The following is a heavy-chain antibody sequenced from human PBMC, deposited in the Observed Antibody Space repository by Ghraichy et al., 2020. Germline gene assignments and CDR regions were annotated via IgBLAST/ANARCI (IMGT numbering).Heavy chain of an antibody. CDR3: ARDPRVGLYYDFWSGYYEGMDV. CDR2: INSDGSST. Sequence: GGYLRLSCVASGFTFSSYWMHWVRQAPGKGLVWVSRINSDGSSTSYADSVKGRFTISRDNAKNTLYLQMNSLRAEETAVYYCARDPRVGLYYDFWSGYYEGMDVWGQGTTVTVSS. CDR1: GFTFSSYW. D-gene: IGHD3-3*01. J-gene: IGHJ6*02. V-gene: IGHV3-74*01.